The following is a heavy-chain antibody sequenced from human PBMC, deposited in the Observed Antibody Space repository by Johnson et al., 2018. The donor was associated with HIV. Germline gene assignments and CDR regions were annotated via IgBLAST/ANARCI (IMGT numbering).Heavy chain of an antibody. J-gene: IGHJ3*01. Sequence: QVQLVESGGGVVQPGGSLRLSCAASGFSFSTYDLHWVRQAPGTGPEWVTFIQYDGSKKNYAVSVKGRFTIPRDNTKNIRYRQLNSLRTEDTAVYYCAKHMGGFRYTGYDRDVFDVWGQGTMVTVSS. CDR3: AKHMGGFRYTGYDRDVFDV. D-gene: IGHD5-12*01. V-gene: IGHV3-30*02. CDR2: IQYDGSKK. CDR1: GFSFSTYD.